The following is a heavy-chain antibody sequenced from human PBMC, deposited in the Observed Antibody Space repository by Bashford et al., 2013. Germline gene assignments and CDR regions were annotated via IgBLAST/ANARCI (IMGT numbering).Heavy chain of an antibody. J-gene: IGHJ6*03. Sequence: GGSLRLSCAASGFIFSRYGMHWVRQAPGKGLEWVSSSSPSGAFIDYADSVKGRFTISRDNAKNSLYLQMNSLRAEDTAVYYCARVWAAPSYYYYYMDVWGKGTTVTVSS. V-gene: IGHV3-21*01. CDR2: SSPSGAFI. CDR3: ARVWAAPSYYYYYMDV. D-gene: IGHD6-6*01. CDR1: GFIFSRYG.